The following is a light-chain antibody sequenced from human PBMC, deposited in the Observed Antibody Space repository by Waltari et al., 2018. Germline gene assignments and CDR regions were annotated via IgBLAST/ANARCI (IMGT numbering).Light chain of an antibody. Sequence: EIVLTQSPGTLSLSPGERATLSCRASQSVSSSYLAWYQQKPGQAPRLLIYGASSRATGIPARFSCSGSGTDFTLTISRLEPEDFAVYYCQQYGSSPPATFGQGTKLEIK. CDR2: GAS. V-gene: IGKV3-20*01. CDR3: QQYGSSPPAT. J-gene: IGKJ2*01. CDR1: QSVSSSY.